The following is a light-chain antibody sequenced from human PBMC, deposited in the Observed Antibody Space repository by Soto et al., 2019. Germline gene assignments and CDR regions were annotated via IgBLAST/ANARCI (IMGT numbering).Light chain of an antibody. CDR1: QSISNY. CDR2: GAS. J-gene: IGKJ2*01. CDR3: QQYDNWAFT. V-gene: IGKV3-15*01. Sequence: EIVMTQSPATLSVSPGERATLSCWASQSISNYLAWYQQKPGQAPRILIHGASTRAIGIPARFSGSGSGTEFTRIISSLQSEYFAVYYCQQYDNWAFTFGQGTKVEIK.